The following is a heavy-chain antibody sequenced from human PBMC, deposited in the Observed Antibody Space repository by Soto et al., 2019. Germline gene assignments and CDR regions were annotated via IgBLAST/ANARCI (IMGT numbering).Heavy chain of an antibody. V-gene: IGHV3-7*05. J-gene: IGHJ3*01. D-gene: IGHD1-20*01. CDR3: VRRAITATTNWGAFDV. CDR1: GFTFSTYY. Sequence: GGSLRLSCAASGFTFSTYYMGWVRQAPGKGLEWVANIKQDGSVKNYVDSVKGRFTVSRDNSRRTLHLQMDSLRAEDAAVYFCVRRAITATTNWGAFDVWGQGTVVTVSS. CDR2: IKQDGSVK.